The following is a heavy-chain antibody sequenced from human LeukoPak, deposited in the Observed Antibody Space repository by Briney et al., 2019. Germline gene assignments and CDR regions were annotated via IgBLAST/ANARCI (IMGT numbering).Heavy chain of an antibody. J-gene: IGHJ4*02. CDR3: AKVTRRGQTSPFDY. CDR1: GFIFSTYA. Sequence: PGGSLRLSCTASGFIFSTYAMSWVRQAPGKGLEWVSAISGSGGSTYYADSVKGRFTISRDNSKNTLYLQMNSLRAEDTAVYYCAKVTRRGQTSPFDYWGQGTLVTVSS. V-gene: IGHV3-23*01. D-gene: IGHD3-10*01. CDR2: ISGSGGST.